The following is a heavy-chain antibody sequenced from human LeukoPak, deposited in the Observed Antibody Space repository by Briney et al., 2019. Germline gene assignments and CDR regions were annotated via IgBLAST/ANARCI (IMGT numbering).Heavy chain of an antibody. CDR3: ARVNINNWHSCDY. J-gene: IGHJ4*02. Sequence: SETLSLTCTVSGGSISSYYWSWIRQPPGKGLEWIGYVYYSGSTNYNPSLKSRVTISVDTSKNQFSLKLSSVTAADTAVYYCARVNINNWHSCDYWGQGTLVTVSS. D-gene: IGHD1-1*01. CDR2: VYYSGST. V-gene: IGHV4-59*01. CDR1: GGSISSYY.